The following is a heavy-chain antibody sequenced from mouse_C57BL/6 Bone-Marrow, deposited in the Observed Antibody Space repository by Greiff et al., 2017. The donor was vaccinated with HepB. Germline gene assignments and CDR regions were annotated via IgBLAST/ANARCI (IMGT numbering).Heavy chain of an antibody. J-gene: IGHJ3*01. V-gene: IGHV5-16*01. CDR2: INYDGSST. CDR3: ARGRTWFAY. Sequence: EVMLVESEGGLVQPGSSMKLSCTASGFTFSDYYMAWVRQVPEKGLEWVANINYDGSSTYYLDSLKSRFIISRDNAKNILYLQMSSLKSEDTATYYCARGRTWFAYWGQGTLVTVSA. CDR1: GFTFSDYY.